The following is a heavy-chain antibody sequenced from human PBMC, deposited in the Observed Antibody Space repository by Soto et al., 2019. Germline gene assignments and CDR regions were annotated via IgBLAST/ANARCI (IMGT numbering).Heavy chain of an antibody. CDR3: ARDSYGDYFDC. D-gene: IGHD4-17*01. CDR2: IYYSGST. J-gene: IGHJ4*02. Sequence: QVQLQESGPGLVKPSETLSLTCTVSGGSVSSGSYYWSWIRQPPGKGLEWIGYIYYSGSTNYNPSLKSRVTISVDTSKNQFSLKLSSVTAADTAVYYCARDSYGDYFDCWGQGTLVTVSS. V-gene: IGHV4-61*01. CDR1: GGSVSSGSYY.